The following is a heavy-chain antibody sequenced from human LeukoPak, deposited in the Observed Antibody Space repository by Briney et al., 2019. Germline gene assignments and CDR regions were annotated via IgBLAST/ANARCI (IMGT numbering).Heavy chain of an antibody. J-gene: IGHJ4*02. D-gene: IGHD6-19*01. CDR2: IYYSGST. CDR3: ARATVAVPDY. V-gene: IGHV4-59*08. CDR1: GGSISSYY. Sequence: PSETLSLTCTVSGGSISSYYWSWIRQPPGKGLEWIGYIYYSGSTNYNPSLKSRVTISVDTSKNQFSLKLSSVTAADTAVYYCARATVAVPDYWGQGTLVTVSS.